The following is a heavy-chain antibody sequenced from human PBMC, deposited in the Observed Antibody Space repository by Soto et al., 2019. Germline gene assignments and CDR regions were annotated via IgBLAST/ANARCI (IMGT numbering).Heavy chain of an antibody. Sequence: EVQLLESGGGLVQPGGSLRLSCAASGFTFSSYAMSWVRQAPGKGLEWVSTISGGDGSAYYADSVKGRFTISRDNSKNTLYLQMTSLRADDTAVYYCAKVGGTSHPPIPVDCWGQGTLVTVSS. CDR1: GFTFSSYA. CDR2: ISGGDGSA. D-gene: IGHD2-2*02. CDR3: AKVGGTSHPPIPVDC. J-gene: IGHJ4*02. V-gene: IGHV3-23*01.